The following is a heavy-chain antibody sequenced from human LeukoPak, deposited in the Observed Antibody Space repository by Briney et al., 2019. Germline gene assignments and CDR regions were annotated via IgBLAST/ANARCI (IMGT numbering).Heavy chain of an antibody. Sequence: GGSLRLSRVGSRFTFSNAWMSWVRQAPGKGLEWVGRIKSNVNGGTIDYAPPVKGRFIISRDDSKETLYLHMSSLKIEDTAVYYCTTWDYVDYWGQGTVVTVSS. CDR2: IKSNVNGGTI. J-gene: IGHJ4*02. V-gene: IGHV3-15*01. CDR3: TTWDYVDY. CDR1: RFTFSNAW. D-gene: IGHD1-26*01.